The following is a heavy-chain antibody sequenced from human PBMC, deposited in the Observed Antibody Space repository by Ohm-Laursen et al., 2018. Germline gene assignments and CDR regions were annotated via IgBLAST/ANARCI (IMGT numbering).Heavy chain of an antibody. Sequence: SLRLSCTASGLTTSAVTWVRQAPGKGLEWVSSISSSSSYIYYTDSVKGRFTISRDNAKNSLFLHMNSLRADDTAVYYCARVAWGYFDYWGQGTLVTVSS. CDR1: GLTTSA. J-gene: IGHJ4*02. D-gene: IGHD3-3*02. V-gene: IGHV3-21*01. CDR3: ARVAWGYFDY. CDR2: ISSSSSYI.